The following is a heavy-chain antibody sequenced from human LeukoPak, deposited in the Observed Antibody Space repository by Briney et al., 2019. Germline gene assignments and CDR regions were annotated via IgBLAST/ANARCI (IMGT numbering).Heavy chain of an antibody. CDR1: GGSISSYY. V-gene: IGHV4-4*07. J-gene: IGHJ6*03. D-gene: IGHD3-3*01. CDR2: IYTSGST. Sequence: SETLSLTCTVSGGSISSYYWSWIRQPAGKGLEWIGRIYTSGSTNYNPSLKSRVTMSADTSKNQFSLKLSSVTAADTAVYYCARDFRSGYHLFYYYYMDVWGKGTTVTVSS. CDR3: ARDFRSGYHLFYYYYMDV.